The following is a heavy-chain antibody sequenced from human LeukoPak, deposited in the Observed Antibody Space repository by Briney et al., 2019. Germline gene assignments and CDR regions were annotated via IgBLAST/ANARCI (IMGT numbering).Heavy chain of an antibody. Sequence: PGGSLRLCCAASGFTFSSYEMNWVRQAPGKGLEWVSYISSSGSTIYYADSVKGRFTISRDNAKNSLYLQMNSLRAEDTAVYYSARSVNLNDILTPWGQGTLVTVSS. J-gene: IGHJ5*02. V-gene: IGHV3-48*03. D-gene: IGHD3-9*01. CDR3: ARSVNLNDILTP. CDR1: GFTFSSYE. CDR2: ISSSGSTI.